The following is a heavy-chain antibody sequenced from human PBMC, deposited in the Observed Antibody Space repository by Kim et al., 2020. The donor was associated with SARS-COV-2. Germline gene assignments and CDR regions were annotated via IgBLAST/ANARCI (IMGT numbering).Heavy chain of an antibody. J-gene: IGHJ6*02. V-gene: IGHV1-69*13. CDR1: GGTFSSYA. CDR2: IIPIFGTA. CDR3: ARGGYSSSWTPSEMDV. Sequence: SVKVSCKASGGTFSSYAISWVRQAPGQGLEWMGGIIPIFGTANYAQKFQGRVTITADESTSTAYMELSSLRSEDTAVYYCARGGYSSSWTPSEMDVWGQGTTVTVSS. D-gene: IGHD6-13*01.